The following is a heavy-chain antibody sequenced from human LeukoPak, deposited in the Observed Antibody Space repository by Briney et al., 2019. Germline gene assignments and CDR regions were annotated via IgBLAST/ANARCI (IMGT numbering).Heavy chain of an antibody. CDR2: ISAYNGNT. V-gene: IGHV1-18*01. Sequence: ASVKVSCKASGYTFISYGISWVRQAPGQGLEWMGWISAYNGNTNYAQKLQGRVTMTTDTSTSTAYMELRSLRSDDTAVYYCARDATGTGDFWSGYNPYYYYYMDVWGKGTTVTVSS. CDR1: GYTFISYG. CDR3: ARDATGTGDFWSGYNPYYYYYMDV. J-gene: IGHJ6*03. D-gene: IGHD3-3*01.